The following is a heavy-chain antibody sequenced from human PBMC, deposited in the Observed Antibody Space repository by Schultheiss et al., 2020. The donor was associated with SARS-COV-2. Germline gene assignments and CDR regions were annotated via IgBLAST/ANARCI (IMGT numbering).Heavy chain of an antibody. CDR3: ASSYTLRGYMDV. Sequence: SQTLSLTCAVSGGSISSGGYSWSWIRQPPGKGLEWIGYIYYSGSTNYNPSLKSRVTMSVDTSKNQFSLKLSSVTAADTAVYYCASSYTLRGYMDVWGKGTTVTVSS. V-gene: IGHV4-30-2*01. CDR1: GGSISSGGYS. D-gene: IGHD2-2*02. CDR2: IYYSGST. J-gene: IGHJ6*03.